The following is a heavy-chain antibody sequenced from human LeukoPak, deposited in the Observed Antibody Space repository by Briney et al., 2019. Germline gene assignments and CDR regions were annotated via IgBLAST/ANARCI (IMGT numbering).Heavy chain of an antibody. CDR3: ARHDDSSSWYGFDY. D-gene: IGHD6-13*01. V-gene: IGHV4-59*08. Sequence: SETLSLTCAVYGGTFCGYYWSWIRQPPGQGLEWSGNTYYRGSTNYNPSLKSRVTISVDTSKNQFSLKLSSVTAADTAVYYCARHDDSSSWYGFDYWGQGTLVTVSS. J-gene: IGHJ4*02. CDR1: GGTFCGYY. CDR2: TYYRGST.